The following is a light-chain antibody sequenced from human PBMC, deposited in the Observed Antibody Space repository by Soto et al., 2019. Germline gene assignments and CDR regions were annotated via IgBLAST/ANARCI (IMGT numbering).Light chain of an antibody. CDR1: QGIRND. Sequence: AIQMTQSPSSLSASVGDRVPITCRASQGIRNDLGWYQQKPGKAPKLLIYAASSLQSGVQSRFSGSGSGTDFTLTISSLQPEDFATYYCLQDYNYPRTFGPGTKVDIK. CDR2: AAS. CDR3: LQDYNYPRT. J-gene: IGKJ3*01. V-gene: IGKV1-6*01.